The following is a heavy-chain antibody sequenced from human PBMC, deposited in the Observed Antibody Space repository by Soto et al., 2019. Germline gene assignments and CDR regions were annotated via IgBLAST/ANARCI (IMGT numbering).Heavy chain of an antibody. CDR3: ATLGTSTEARLAY. CDR1: VFTCDDYA. V-gene: IGHV3-9*01. J-gene: IGHJ4*02. D-gene: IGHD6-19*01. Sequence: SMRLSWAASVFTCDDYAVRWVLQAPGKGLEWVSGISWNSNTIAYADAVKGRFTISRDNAKNSLFPEMNSLRPEDTAIYYCATLGTSTEARLAYWGQGTLVTVSS. CDR2: ISWNSNTI.